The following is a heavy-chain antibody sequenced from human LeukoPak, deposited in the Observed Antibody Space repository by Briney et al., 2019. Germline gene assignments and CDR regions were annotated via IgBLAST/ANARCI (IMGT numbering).Heavy chain of an antibody. CDR3: AAQKRGSYRPYYFDY. J-gene: IGHJ4*02. CDR2: ISSSGSTI. Sequence: PGGSLGLSCAASGFTVSSNYMSWIRQAPGKGLEWVSYISSSGSTIYYADSVKGQFTISRDNAKNSLYLQMNSLRAEGTAVYYCAAQKRGSYRPYYFDYWGQGTLVTVSS. CDR1: GFTVSSNY. V-gene: IGHV3-11*01. D-gene: IGHD3-16*02.